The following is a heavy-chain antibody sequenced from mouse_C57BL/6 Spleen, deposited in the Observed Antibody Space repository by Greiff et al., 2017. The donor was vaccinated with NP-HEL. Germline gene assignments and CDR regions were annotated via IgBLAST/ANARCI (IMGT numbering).Heavy chain of an antibody. CDR2: IYPGDGDT. CDR1: GYAFSSYW. CDR3: ARREPYYGSSYPLYAMDY. J-gene: IGHJ4*01. V-gene: IGHV1-80*01. D-gene: IGHD1-1*01. Sequence: QVQLQQSGAELVKPGASVKISCKASGYAFSSYWMNWVKQRPGKGLEWIGQIYPGDGDTNYNGKFKGKATLTADKASSTASMQLSSLTSEDSAVYFCARREPYYGSSYPLYAMDYWGQGTSVTVSS.